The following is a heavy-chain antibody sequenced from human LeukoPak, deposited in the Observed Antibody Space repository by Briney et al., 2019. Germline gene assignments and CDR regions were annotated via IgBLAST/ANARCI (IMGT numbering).Heavy chain of an antibody. CDR1: GYTFSTYH. Sequence: RASVKVSCKASGYTFSTYHIHWVRQAPGQGLEWMGFINPSGGSTSYAQKFQGRVTMTRDTSTSAVYMELSSLRSEDTAMYYCARNVGSGFDYWGQGTLVTVSS. CDR3: ARNVGSGFDY. V-gene: IGHV1-46*01. D-gene: IGHD1-1*01. J-gene: IGHJ4*02. CDR2: INPSGGST.